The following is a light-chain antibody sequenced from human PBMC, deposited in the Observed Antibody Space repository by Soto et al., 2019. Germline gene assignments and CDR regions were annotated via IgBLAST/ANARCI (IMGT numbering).Light chain of an antibody. Sequence: EIVLTQSPGTLSLAAGESATLSCRASHSVSSSYLAWYQQKPGQAPRLLIYGASSRATGIPDRFSGSRSGTDFTLIISSLEPGDVAVYYCQQYGSSPPITFGQGTRLEIK. CDR2: GAS. V-gene: IGKV3-20*01. J-gene: IGKJ5*01. CDR1: HSVSSSY. CDR3: QQYGSSPPIT.